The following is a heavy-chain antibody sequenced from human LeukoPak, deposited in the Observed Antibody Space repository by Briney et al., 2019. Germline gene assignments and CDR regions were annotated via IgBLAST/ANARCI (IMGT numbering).Heavy chain of an antibody. V-gene: IGHV1-8*01. CDR3: ARVDYYYGSGSHHYYYGMDV. CDR2: MNPNSGNT. CDR1: GYTFTSYD. Sequence: ASVKVSCKASGYTFTSYDINWVRQATGQGLEWMGWMNPNSGNTGYAQKFQGRVTMTRNTSISTAYMELSSLRSEDTAVHYCARVDYYYGSGSHHYYYGMDVWGQGTTVTVSS. J-gene: IGHJ6*02. D-gene: IGHD3-10*01.